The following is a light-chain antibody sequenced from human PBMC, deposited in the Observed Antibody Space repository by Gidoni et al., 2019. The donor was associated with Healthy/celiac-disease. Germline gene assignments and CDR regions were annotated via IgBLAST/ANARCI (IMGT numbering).Light chain of an antibody. V-gene: IGKV3-20*01. CDR3: QQYGSSPRT. CDR2: GAS. CDR1: QSVSSSY. J-gene: IGKJ1*01. Sequence: DIVLTQSPCTLSLSPGERATLSCRASQSVSSSYLAWYQQKPGQAPRLLIYGASSRDTGIPDRFSGSGSGTDFTLTISRLEPEDFAVYYCQQYGSSPRTFGQGTKVEIK.